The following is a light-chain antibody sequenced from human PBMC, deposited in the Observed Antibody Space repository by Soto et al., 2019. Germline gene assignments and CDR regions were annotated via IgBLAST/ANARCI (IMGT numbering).Light chain of an antibody. J-gene: IGLJ2*01. CDR2: DTS. CDR1: TGAVTSGHY. Sequence: QAVVTQEASLTVSPGGTVTLTCGSSTGAVTSGHYPYWFQQKSGQAPRALIYDTSNKHSWTPARFSGSLLGGKAALTLSGAQPEDEAEYYCLLSFSGTHVVFGGGTKLTVL. CDR3: LLSFSGTHVV. V-gene: IGLV7-46*01.